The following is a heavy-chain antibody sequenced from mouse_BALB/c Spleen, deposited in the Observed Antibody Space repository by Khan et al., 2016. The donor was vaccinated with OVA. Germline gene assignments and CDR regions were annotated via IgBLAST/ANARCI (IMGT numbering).Heavy chain of an antibody. CDR3: ARPTMITTEFAY. D-gene: IGHD2-4*01. V-gene: IGHV1S81*02. CDR2: INPSNGRT. J-gene: IGHJ3*01. Sequence: QVQLQQPGAELVKPGASMKLSCKASGYTFTTYWMHWVKQRPGQGLEWIGEINPSNGRTNYNEKFKRKATLIVDKSSSTAYMQLSSLTSEDSAGYYGARPTMITTEFAYGGQGTLVTVSA. CDR1: GYTFTTYW.